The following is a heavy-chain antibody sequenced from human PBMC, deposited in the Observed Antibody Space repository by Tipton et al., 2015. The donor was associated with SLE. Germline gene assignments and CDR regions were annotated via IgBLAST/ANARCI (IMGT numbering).Heavy chain of an antibody. D-gene: IGHD6-19*01. CDR2: IYYSGST. J-gene: IGHJ3*02. CDR1: GGSFSGYY. Sequence: TLSLTCAVYGGSFSGYYWSWIRQPPGKGLEWIGYIYYSGSTNYNPSLKSRVTISVDTSKNQFSLKLSSVTAADTAVYYCARGAAVAGIGDDAFDIWGQGTMVTVSS. V-gene: IGHV4-59*01. CDR3: ARGAAVAGIGDDAFDI.